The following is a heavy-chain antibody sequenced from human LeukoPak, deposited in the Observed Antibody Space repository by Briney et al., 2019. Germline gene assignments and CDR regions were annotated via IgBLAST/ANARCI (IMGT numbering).Heavy chain of an antibody. J-gene: IGHJ5*02. CDR3: AREIAAAGIGWFDP. CDR1: GGSISSYY. V-gene: IGHV4-59*01. CDR2: IYYSGST. D-gene: IGHD6-13*01. Sequence: SETLSLTCTVSGGSISSYYWSRIRQPPGKGLEWIGYIYYSGSTNYNPSLKSRVTISVDTSKNQFSLKLSSVTAADTAVYYCAREIAAAGIGWFDPWGQGTLVTVSS.